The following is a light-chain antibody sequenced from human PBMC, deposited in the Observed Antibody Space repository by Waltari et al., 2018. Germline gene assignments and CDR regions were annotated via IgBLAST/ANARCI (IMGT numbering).Light chain of an antibody. J-gene: IGLJ2*01. CDR2: GDN. Sequence: QSALTQPASVSGSPGQSITLSFTGLSNYVGRYDFVDWYQQPPGRSPKVVISGDNKRPSGVPNRFSASNSGNTASLTISGLQAEDEAHYYCSSYAGLGPGLFGGGTKLTV. V-gene: IGLV2-23*01. CDR1: SNYVGRYDF. CDR3: SSYAGLGPGL.